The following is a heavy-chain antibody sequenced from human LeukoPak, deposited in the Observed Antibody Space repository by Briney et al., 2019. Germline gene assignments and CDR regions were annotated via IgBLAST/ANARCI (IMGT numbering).Heavy chain of an antibody. CDR3: AGVAYDFWSGYYYYYYMDV. J-gene: IGHJ6*03. CDR1: GGSFSGYY. V-gene: IGHV4-34*01. CDR2: FNHSGST. D-gene: IGHD3-3*01. Sequence: SETLSLTCAVYGGSFSGYYWSWIRQPPGKGLEWIGEFNHSGSTNYNPSLKSRVTISVDTSKNQFSLKLSSVTAADTAVYYCAGVAYDFWSGYYYYYYMDVWGKGTTVTVSS.